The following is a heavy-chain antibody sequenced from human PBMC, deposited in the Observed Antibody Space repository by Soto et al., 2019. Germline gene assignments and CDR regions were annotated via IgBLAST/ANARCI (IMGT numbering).Heavy chain of an antibody. CDR1: GGTFSSYA. J-gene: IGHJ6*02. D-gene: IGHD6-13*01. CDR3: ARPIAAAGTKGGDYYYGMDV. Sequence: GASVKVSCKASGGTFSSYAISWVRQAPGQGLEWMGGIIPIFGTANYAQKFQGRVTITADKSTSTAYMELSSLRSEDTAVYYCARPIAAAGTKGGDYYYGMDVWGQGTTVTVSS. V-gene: IGHV1-69*06. CDR2: IIPIFGTA.